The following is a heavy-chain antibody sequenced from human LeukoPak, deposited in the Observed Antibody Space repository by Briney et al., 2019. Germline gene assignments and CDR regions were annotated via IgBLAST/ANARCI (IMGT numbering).Heavy chain of an antibody. Sequence: GASVKVSCKASGYTFTSYYMHWVRQAPGQGLEWMGLINPSGGRTSYAQKFQDRVTMTTDMSTSTDYMELTSLTSDDTAVYYCARDNSVGETAWWFDPWGQGTLVTVSS. D-gene: IGHD1-26*01. J-gene: IGHJ5*02. CDR2: INPSGGRT. CDR3: ARDNSVGETAWWFDP. V-gene: IGHV1-46*01. CDR1: GYTFTSYY.